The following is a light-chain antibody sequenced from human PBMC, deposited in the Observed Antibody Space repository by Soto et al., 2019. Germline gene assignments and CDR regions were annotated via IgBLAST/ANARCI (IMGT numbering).Light chain of an antibody. Sequence: DIQMTQSPSTLSASGGDRVTITCRASQSISSWLAWYQQKPGKAPKLLIYKASSLESGVPSRFSGSGSGTEFPLTISSLQPDDFATYYCQQYNSYPWTFGQGTKVEIK. CDR2: KAS. CDR1: QSISSW. CDR3: QQYNSYPWT. V-gene: IGKV1-5*03. J-gene: IGKJ1*01.